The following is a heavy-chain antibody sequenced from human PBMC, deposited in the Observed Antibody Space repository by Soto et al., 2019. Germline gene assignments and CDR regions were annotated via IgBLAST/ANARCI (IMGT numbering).Heavy chain of an antibody. D-gene: IGHD2-2*01. V-gene: IGHV4-34*01. J-gene: IGHJ6*02. Sequence: PSETLSLTCAVYGGSFSGYYWSWISQPPGKGLEWIGEINHSGSTNYNPSLKSRVTISVDTSKNQFSLKLSSVTAADTAVYYCARGQYQLLWGYYYYYYGMDVWGQGTTVTVSS. CDR2: INHSGST. CDR3: ARGQYQLLWGYYYYYYGMDV. CDR1: GGSFSGYY.